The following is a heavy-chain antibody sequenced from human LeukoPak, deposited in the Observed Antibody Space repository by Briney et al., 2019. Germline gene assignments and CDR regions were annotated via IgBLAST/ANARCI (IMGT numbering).Heavy chain of an antibody. CDR2: IIPIFGTA. J-gene: IGHJ4*02. Sequence: GASVKVSCKDSGGTFSSYAISWVRQAPGQGLEWMGGIIPIFGTANYAQKLQGRVTMTTDTSTSTAYMELRSLRSDDTAVYYCARDLAVVVTALPLDYWAREPWSPSPQ. CDR1: GGTFSSYA. D-gene: IGHD3-22*01. V-gene: IGHV1-69*05. CDR3: ARDLAVVVTALPLDY.